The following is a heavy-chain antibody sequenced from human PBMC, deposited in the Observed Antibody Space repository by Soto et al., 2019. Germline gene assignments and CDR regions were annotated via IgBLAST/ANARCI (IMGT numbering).Heavy chain of an antibody. CDR1: GGSITNYY. Sequence: SETLSLTCTVSGGSITNYYWSWIRQPAGKGLEWIGRIYTKERTNYNLSFRNRVTMSVDTSKNQFSLKLDAVTAAGTAVYYCARDDYKDGGNNWFDPWGQGTLVTVSS. CDR3: ARDDYKDGGNNWFDP. CDR2: IYTKERT. J-gene: IGHJ5*02. D-gene: IGHD3-16*01. V-gene: IGHV4-4*07.